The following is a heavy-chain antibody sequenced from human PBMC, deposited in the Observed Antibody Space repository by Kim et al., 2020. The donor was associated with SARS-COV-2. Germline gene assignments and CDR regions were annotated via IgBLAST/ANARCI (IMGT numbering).Heavy chain of an antibody. Sequence: SRKIRVTISVDTSKNQFSLKVSSVTAADTAVYYCAREGSGGPYGRSYFDYWGQGTLVTVSS. V-gene: IGHV4-59*01. J-gene: IGHJ4*02. CDR3: AREGSGGPYGRSYFDY. D-gene: IGHD3-10*01.